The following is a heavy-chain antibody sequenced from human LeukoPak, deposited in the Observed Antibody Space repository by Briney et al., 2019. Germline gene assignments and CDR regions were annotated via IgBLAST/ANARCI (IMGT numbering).Heavy chain of an antibody. CDR3: AKGPASTWYKYYFDY. CDR1: GFTFSNYA. V-gene: IGHV3-23*01. Sequence: GGSLRLSCAAPGFTFSNYAMSWVRQAPGKGLEWVSAISGSAGSTYYADSVKGRFTISRDNSRNTLYLQMNSLRAEDTALYYCAKGPASTWYKYYFDYWGQGTLVTVSS. CDR2: ISGSAGST. D-gene: IGHD6-13*01. J-gene: IGHJ4*02.